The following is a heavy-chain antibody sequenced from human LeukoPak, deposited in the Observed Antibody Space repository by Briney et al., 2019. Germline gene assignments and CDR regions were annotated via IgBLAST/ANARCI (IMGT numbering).Heavy chain of an antibody. CDR3: ARFSRCGGDCYYFDY. Sequence: ASVKVSCKASGYTFTTYAMHWVRQAPGQRLEWMGWINVGNGNTKYSQKFQDRVTITRYTSASTAYMELSRLRSEDTAVYYCARFSRCGGDCYYFDYWGQGTLVTVSS. CDR1: GYTFTTYA. J-gene: IGHJ4*02. CDR2: INVGNGNT. D-gene: IGHD2-21*02. V-gene: IGHV1-3*01.